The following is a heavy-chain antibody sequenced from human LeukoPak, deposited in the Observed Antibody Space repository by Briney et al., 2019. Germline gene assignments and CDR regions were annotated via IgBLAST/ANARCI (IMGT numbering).Heavy chain of an antibody. J-gene: IGHJ4*02. CDR3: AKKETVVSPGNYFDH. CDR1: GFTFSTCD. V-gene: IGHV3-23*01. Sequence: GGSLRLSCAASGFTFSTCDMNWVRQAPGKGLEWVAAINDGGYNTYYADSVRGRFTISRDNAKNTLYLQMNSLRAEDTAVYYCAKKETVVSPGNYFDHWGQGTLVTVSS. D-gene: IGHD4-23*01. CDR2: INDGGYNT.